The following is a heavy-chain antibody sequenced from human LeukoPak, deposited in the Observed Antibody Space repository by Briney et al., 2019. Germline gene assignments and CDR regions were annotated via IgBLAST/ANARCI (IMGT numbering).Heavy chain of an antibody. V-gene: IGHV3-33*07. CDR1: GFIFSNYG. D-gene: IGHD6-19*01. J-gene: IGHJ4*02. CDR2: IWHDGSAE. Sequence: PGGSLRLSCAASGFIFSNYGMYWVRQAPGEGLDWVAVIWHDGSAEFYADSVKGRFSISRDDSKNTVYLQMNSLRAEDTALYYCARVSRGGWSGYFDYWGQGIVVTVSS. CDR3: ARVSRGGWSGYFDY.